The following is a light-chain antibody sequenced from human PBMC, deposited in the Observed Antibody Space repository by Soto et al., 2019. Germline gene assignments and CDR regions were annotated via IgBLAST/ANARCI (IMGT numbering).Light chain of an antibody. J-gene: IGKJ2*01. CDR2: AAS. V-gene: IGKV1-39*01. CDR1: QTISTY. Sequence: DIQMTQSPSSLSASVVDRVTITCRASQTISTYLNWYQQNPGKAPKLLIYAASSLQSGVPSRFSGSGSGTDFTLTISSLQPEDFATYYCQQSSDIPYTFGQGTKLEIK. CDR3: QQSSDIPYT.